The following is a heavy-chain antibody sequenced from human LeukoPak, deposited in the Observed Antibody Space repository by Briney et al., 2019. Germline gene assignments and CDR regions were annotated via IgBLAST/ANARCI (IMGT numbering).Heavy chain of an antibody. D-gene: IGHD2-2*01. CDR1: GGSISSGSYY. V-gene: IGHV4-61*02. Sequence: SQTLSLTCTVSGGSISSGSYYWSWIRQPAGKGLEWIGRIYTSGSTNYNPSLKSRVTISVDTSKNQFSLKLSSVTAADAAVYYCAREVRYCSSTSCLWGHYYYYYYMDVWGKGTTVTVSS. CDR3: AREVRYCSSTSCLWGHYYYYYYMDV. J-gene: IGHJ6*03. CDR2: IYTSGST.